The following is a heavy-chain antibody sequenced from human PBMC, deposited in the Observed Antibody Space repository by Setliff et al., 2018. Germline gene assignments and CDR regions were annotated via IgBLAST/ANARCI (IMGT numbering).Heavy chain of an antibody. CDR1: GGTFSSSA. V-gene: IGHV1-69*15. J-gene: IGHJ3*02. D-gene: IGHD1-26*01. CDR2: IIPLFGTT. CDR3: ARGFDVGAPRTDSFDI. Sequence: VKVSCKTSGGTFSSSAFSWVRQAPAQGLEWIGRIIPLFGTTNFAQNLQDRVTITADQSTETVYMEVRSLRFEDTGVYYCARGFDVGAPRTDSFDIWGQGTAVTVSS.